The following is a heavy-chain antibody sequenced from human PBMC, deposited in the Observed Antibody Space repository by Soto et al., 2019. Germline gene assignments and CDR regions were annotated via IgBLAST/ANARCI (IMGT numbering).Heavy chain of an antibody. Sequence: ASVKDSCKASGGTFSSYTISWVRQAPGQGLEWMGRIIPILGIAKYAQKFQVRVTITADKYTSTAYMELSSLRSEDTAVYYCARALEGSYMDVWGKGTTVTVSS. J-gene: IGHJ6*03. V-gene: IGHV1-69*02. D-gene: IGHD3-3*01. CDR1: GGTFSSYT. CDR2: IIPILGIA. CDR3: ARALEGSYMDV.